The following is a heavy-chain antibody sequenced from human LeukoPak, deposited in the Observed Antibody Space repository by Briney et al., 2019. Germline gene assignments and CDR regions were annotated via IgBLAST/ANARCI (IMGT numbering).Heavy chain of an antibody. Sequence: SGPTLVSPTQTLTLTCTFSGFSLSTSGMCVSWIRQPPGKALEWLARIDWDDNKYYSTSLKTRLTISKDTSKNQVVLTMTNMDPVDTATYYCARIRSDYGSGSYPDYWGQGTLVTVSS. V-gene: IGHV2-70*11. CDR1: GFSLSTSGMC. CDR2: IDWDDNK. J-gene: IGHJ4*02. CDR3: ARIRSDYGSGSYPDY. D-gene: IGHD3-10*01.